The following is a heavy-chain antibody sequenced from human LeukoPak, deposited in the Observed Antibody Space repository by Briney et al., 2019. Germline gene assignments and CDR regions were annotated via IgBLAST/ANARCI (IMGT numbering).Heavy chain of an antibody. D-gene: IGHD4/OR15-4a*01. CDR1: GYRFNIYW. CDR2: IYPDDSDT. V-gene: IGHV5-51*01. CDR3: ARHIGLTTRYFDY. Sequence: ESLKISCKGSGYRFNIYWIGWVRQMPGKGLEWMGMIYPDDSDTRYSPSFQGHVTISADKSSSTAYLQWTNLKASDTAIYYCARHIGLTTRYFDYWGQGTLVTVSS. J-gene: IGHJ4*02.